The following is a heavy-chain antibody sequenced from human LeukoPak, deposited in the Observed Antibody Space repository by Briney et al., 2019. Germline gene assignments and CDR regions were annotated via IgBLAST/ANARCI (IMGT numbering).Heavy chain of an antibody. V-gene: IGHV3-33*06. CDR1: GFTFSSYG. Sequence: GRSLRLSCAASGFTFSSYGMHWVRQAPGKGLEWVAVIWYDGSNKYHADSVKGRFTISRDNSKNTLYLQMNSLRAEDTAVYYCAKVVVVPAVHFDYWGQGTLVTVSS. CDR2: IWYDGSNK. CDR3: AKVVVVPAVHFDY. D-gene: IGHD2-2*01. J-gene: IGHJ4*02.